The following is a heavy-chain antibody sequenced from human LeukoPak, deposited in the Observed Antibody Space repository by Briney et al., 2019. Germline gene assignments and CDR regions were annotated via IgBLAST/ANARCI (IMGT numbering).Heavy chain of an antibody. J-gene: IGHJ4*02. CDR3: AKDMGQQLEADPHDY. CDR2: ISWNSGSI. D-gene: IGHD6-13*01. CDR1: GFTFDDYA. V-gene: IGHV3-9*01. Sequence: GGSLRLSCAASGFTFDDYAMHWVRQAPGKGLEWVSGISWNSGSIGYADSVKGRFTISRDNAKNSLYLQMNSLRAEDTALYYCAKDMGQQLEADPHDYWGQGTLVTVSS.